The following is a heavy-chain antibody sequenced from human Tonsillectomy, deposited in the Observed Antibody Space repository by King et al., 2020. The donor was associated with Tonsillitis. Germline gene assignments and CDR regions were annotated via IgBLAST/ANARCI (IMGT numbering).Heavy chain of an antibody. CDR3: ARSSGWYFDY. CDR1: VGSISSYF. CDR2: IYYTGST. D-gene: IGHD6-25*01. Sequence: QLQESGPGLVKPSETLSLTCTFSVGSISSYFWSWIRQPPGKGLEWVWYIYYTGSTNYSPSLKSLVTISVETSKNQYSLNLNSVTAADTAVYYCARSSGWYFDYWGHGTLVTVSS. J-gene: IGHJ4*01. V-gene: IGHV4-59*01.